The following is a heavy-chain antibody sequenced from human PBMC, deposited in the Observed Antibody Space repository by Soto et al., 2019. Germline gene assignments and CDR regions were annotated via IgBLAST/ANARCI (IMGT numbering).Heavy chain of an antibody. J-gene: IGHJ4*02. D-gene: IGHD2-21*02. CDR2: IYYSGST. Sequence: QLQLQESGPGLVKPSETLSLTCTVSGGSISSSSYYWGWIRQPPGKGLEWIGSIYYSGSTYYNPSLKSRVTISVDTSKNQSSLKLSSVTAADTAVYYCARLGIVVVTARIDYWGQGTLVTVSS. CDR1: GGSISSSSYY. V-gene: IGHV4-39*01. CDR3: ARLGIVVVTARIDY.